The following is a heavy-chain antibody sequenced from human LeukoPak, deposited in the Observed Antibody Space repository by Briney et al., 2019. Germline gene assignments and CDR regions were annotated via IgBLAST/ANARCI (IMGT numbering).Heavy chain of an antibody. Sequence: SETLSLTCAVYGGSFSGYYWSWIRQPPGKGLEWIGEINHSGSTNYNPSLKSRVTISVDTSKNQFSLKLSSVTAADTAVYYCAGSDTTGYSPREWDYWYFDLWGRGTLVTVSS. V-gene: IGHV4-34*01. CDR2: INHSGST. D-gene: IGHD3-9*01. J-gene: IGHJ2*01. CDR3: AGSDTTGYSPREWDYWYFDL. CDR1: GGSFSGYY.